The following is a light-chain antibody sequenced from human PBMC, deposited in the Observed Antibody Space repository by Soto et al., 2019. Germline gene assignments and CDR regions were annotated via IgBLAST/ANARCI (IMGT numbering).Light chain of an antibody. CDR1: QGISRY. Sequence: IQLTESPSSLPASVGASVTITGRASQGISRYLAWYKQKLGKAPKLMIYAASTLQSGVPSRFRGSGSGTDFTLTISSLKPEDFAVYYCQYYGMTPLAFGGGTKVDI. CDR3: QYYGMTPLA. J-gene: IGKJ4*01. V-gene: IGKV1-9*01. CDR2: AAS.